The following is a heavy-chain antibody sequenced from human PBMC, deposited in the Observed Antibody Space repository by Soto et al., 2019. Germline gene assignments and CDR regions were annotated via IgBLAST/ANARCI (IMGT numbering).Heavy chain of an antibody. V-gene: IGHV3-7*03. CDR3: ERGPHYQHNGVDL. Sequence: GGSLRLSCAASGFTFSSYWMTWVRQAPGKGLQWVANIKQDGSERYYVDSVKGRFTISRDNAKTSVFLQMNSLRAEDTAVYYCERGPHYQHNGVDLWGQGTTVTVSS. CDR2: IKQDGSER. J-gene: IGHJ6*02. CDR1: GFTFSSYW. D-gene: IGHD2-8*01.